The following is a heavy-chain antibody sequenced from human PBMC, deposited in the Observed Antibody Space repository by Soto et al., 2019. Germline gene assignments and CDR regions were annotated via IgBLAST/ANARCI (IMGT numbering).Heavy chain of an antibody. D-gene: IGHD2-15*01. CDR3: AREDYCSGGSCYWSDP. Sequence: ASVKVSCKASGYTFTSYDINWVRQATGQGLEWMGWMNPNSGNTGYAQKFQGRVTMTRNTSISTAYMELSSLRSEDTAVYCCAREDYCSGGSCYWSDPWGQGTLVTVSS. J-gene: IGHJ5*02. CDR2: MNPNSGNT. CDR1: GYTFTSYD. V-gene: IGHV1-8*01.